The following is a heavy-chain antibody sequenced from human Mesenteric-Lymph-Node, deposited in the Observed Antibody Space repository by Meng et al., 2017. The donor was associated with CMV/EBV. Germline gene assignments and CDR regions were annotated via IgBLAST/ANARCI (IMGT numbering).Heavy chain of an antibody. CDR1: GGTCSRYA. V-gene: IGHV1-69*06. CDR2: IIPIFGTA. Sequence: SCKASGGTCSRYAISWVRQAPGQGLEWMGGIIPIFGTANYAQKFQGRVTITADKSTSTAYMELSSLRSEDTAVYYCARARTWLGINYWGQGTLVTVSS. D-gene: IGHD6-19*01. CDR3: ARARTWLGINY. J-gene: IGHJ4*02.